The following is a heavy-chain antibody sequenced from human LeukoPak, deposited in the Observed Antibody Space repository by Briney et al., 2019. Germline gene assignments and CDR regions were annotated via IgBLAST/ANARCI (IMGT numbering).Heavy chain of an antibody. Sequence: GGSLRLSCAASGFTFSRYSVNWVRQAPGKGLEWVSCITGSSDYIFYADSVRGRFTISRDNAKNSLFLQMNSLRAEDTAVYYCAKFKGHYGDSEYYFDSWGQGTLVTVSS. D-gene: IGHD3-10*01. CDR1: GFTFSRYS. CDR2: ITGSSDYI. V-gene: IGHV3-21*01. CDR3: AKFKGHYGDSEYYFDS. J-gene: IGHJ4*02.